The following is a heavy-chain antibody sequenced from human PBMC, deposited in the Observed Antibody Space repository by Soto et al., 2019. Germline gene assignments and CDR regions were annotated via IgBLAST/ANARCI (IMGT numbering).Heavy chain of an antibody. Sequence: EVQLLESGGGLVQPGGSLRLSCAASGFSFSFCAMNWVRQAPGKGLEWVSSTRGSGGDTYYADSVRGRFTISRDNSKNTLYLQMNSLRVEDTAVYYCVKGHSHSYYYFDYWGQGTRVTVSS. CDR3: VKGHSHSYYYFDY. J-gene: IGHJ4*02. D-gene: IGHD1-26*01. CDR1: GFSFSFCA. V-gene: IGHV3-23*01. CDR2: TRGSGGDT.